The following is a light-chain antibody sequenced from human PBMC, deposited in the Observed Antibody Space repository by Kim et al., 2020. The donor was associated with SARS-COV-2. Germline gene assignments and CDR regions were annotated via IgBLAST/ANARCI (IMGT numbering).Light chain of an antibody. CDR3: QQRSNWPPIFT. CDR1: QSVSSY. J-gene: IGKJ3*01. CDR2: DAS. V-gene: IGKV3-11*01. Sequence: PGERATLSCRASQSVSSYLAWYQQKPCQAPRLLIYDASNRATGIPARFSGSGSGTDFTLTISSLEPEDFAVYYCQQRSNWPPIFTFGPGTKVDIK.